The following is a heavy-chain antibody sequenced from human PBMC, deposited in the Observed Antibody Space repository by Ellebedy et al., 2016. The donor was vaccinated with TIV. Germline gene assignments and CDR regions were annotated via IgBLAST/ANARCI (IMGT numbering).Heavy chain of an antibody. D-gene: IGHD3-10*01. J-gene: IGHJ3*02. CDR3: ARDRGVMGDAFDI. CDR1: GYTFTDYY. Sequence: ASVKVSCKASGYTFTDYYLHWVRQAPGQVLEWMGWINPNSGGTYSEQTFQGRVTLTRDTSISTAYMELSRLRSDDTAVYYCARDRGVMGDAFDIWGQGTMVTVSS. CDR2: INPNSGGT. V-gene: IGHV1-2*02.